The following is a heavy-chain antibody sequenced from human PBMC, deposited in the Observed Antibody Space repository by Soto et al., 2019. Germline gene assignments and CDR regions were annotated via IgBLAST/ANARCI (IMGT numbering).Heavy chain of an antibody. Sequence: GESLKISCKGSGYSFTSYWIGWVRQMPGKGLEWMGIIYPGDSDTRYSPSFQGQVTISADKSISTAYVQWSSLKASDTAMYYCARPREAGKNYYGVDAWGQGTTVTVS. CDR2: IYPGDSDT. J-gene: IGHJ6*02. CDR3: ARPREAGKNYYGVDA. CDR1: GYSFTSYW. V-gene: IGHV5-51*01. D-gene: IGHD6-19*01.